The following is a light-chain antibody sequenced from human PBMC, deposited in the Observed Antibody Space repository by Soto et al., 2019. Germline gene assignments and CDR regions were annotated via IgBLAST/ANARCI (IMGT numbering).Light chain of an antibody. J-gene: IGKJ2*01. CDR3: MQGTHWPPYT. CDR1: HSLVYSDGIAY. CDR2: KVS. Sequence: VVMTQSPLSLPVTLGQPASISCRSSHSLVYSDGIAYLNWFQQRPGQSPRRLIYKVSYRDSGVPDRFSGSGSGTDFTLRISGVEAEDVGVYYCMQGTHWPPYTFGQGTKLEIK. V-gene: IGKV2-30*01.